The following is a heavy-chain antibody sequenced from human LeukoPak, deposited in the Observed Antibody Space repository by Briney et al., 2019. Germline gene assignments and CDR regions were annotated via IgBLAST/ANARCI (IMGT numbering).Heavy chain of an antibody. CDR3: ARVPPSAHQLLSSDY. V-gene: IGHV1-18*04. D-gene: IGHD2-2*01. CDR2: ISANNGET. Sequence: ASVKVSCKASGYTFTNYGISWVRQAPGQGLEWMSWISANNGETRYAQNFQGRVTMTTDTSTTTAYMELRSLRSDDTAVYYCARVPPSAHQLLSSDYWGPGTQVTVSS. J-gene: IGHJ4*02. CDR1: GYTFTNYG.